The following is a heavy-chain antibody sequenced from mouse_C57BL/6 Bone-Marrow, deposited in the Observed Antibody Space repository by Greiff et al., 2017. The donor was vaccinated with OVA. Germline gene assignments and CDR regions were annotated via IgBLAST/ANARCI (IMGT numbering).Heavy chain of an antibody. CDR3: ARRLYYYGSSLWYFDV. Sequence: VQLQQSGPELVKPGASVKISCKASGYTFTDYYMNWVKQSHGKSLEWIGDINPNNGGTSYNQKFKGKATLTVDKSSSTAYMELRSLTSEDSAVYYCARRLYYYGSSLWYFDVWGTGTTVTVSS. CDR1: GYTFTDYY. J-gene: IGHJ1*03. D-gene: IGHD1-1*01. V-gene: IGHV1-26*01. CDR2: INPNNGGT.